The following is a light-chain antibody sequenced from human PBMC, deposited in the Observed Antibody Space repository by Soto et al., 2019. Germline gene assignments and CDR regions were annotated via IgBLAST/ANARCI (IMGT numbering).Light chain of an antibody. V-gene: IGKV3-20*01. CDR1: QRISNNF. J-gene: IGKJ1*01. Sequence: ETVLTQSPGTLSLSPGERATLFCRASQRISNNFLAWYQQIPGQAPSLLIFGASSRATGIPDRFSGSGSGTEFTLTIDIPAPEDFAVYYCQQYRRSPHSWTFGQGTKVEIK. CDR2: GAS. CDR3: QQYRRSPHSWT.